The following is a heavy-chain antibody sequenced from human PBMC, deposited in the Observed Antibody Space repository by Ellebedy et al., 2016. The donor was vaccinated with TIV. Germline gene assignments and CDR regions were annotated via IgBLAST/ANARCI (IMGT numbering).Heavy chain of an antibody. Sequence: GESLKISCAASGFTFSSYSMNWVRQDPGKGLEWVSSISSSSTYIYYADSVKGRFTISRDNAKNSLYLQMNSLSSEDTAVYYCARHSGYDLWGQGTLVTVSS. CDR1: GFTFSSYS. V-gene: IGHV3-21*01. CDR3: ARHSGYDL. D-gene: IGHD5-12*01. CDR2: ISSSSTYI. J-gene: IGHJ4*02.